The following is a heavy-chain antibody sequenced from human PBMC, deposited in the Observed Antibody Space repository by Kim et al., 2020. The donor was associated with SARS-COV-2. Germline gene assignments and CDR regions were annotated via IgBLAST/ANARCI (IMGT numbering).Heavy chain of an antibody. J-gene: IGHJ2*01. Sequence: SETLSLTCAVSGGSISSSNWWSWVRQPPGKGLEWIGEIYHSGSTNYNPSLKSRVTISVDKSKNQFSLKLSSVTAADTAVYYCARGYLTMVRGVIWYFDLWGRGTLVTVSS. CDR2: IYHSGST. D-gene: IGHD3-10*01. CDR3: ARGYLTMVRGVIWYFDL. CDR1: GGSISSSNW. V-gene: IGHV4-4*02.